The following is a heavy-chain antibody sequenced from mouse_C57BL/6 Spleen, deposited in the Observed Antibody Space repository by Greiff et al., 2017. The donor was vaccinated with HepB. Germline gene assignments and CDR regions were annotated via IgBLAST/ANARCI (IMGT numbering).Heavy chain of an antibody. CDR2: INPSSGYT. V-gene: IGHV1-7*01. Sequence: QVHVKQSGAELAKPGASVKLSCKASGYTFTSYWMHWVKQRPGQGLEWIGYINPSSGYTKYNQKFKDKATLTADKSSSTAYMQLSSLTYEDSAVYYCARIKRPDYGPFDYWGQGTTLTVSS. J-gene: IGHJ2*01. CDR1: GYTFTSYW. D-gene: IGHD1-1*02. CDR3: ARIKRPDYGPFDY.